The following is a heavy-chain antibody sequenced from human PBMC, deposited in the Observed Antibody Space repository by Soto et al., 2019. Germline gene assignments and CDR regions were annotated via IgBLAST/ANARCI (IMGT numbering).Heavy chain of an antibody. CDR3: ARRTVNIRTFYSGLKTHCFDY. D-gene: IGHD6-19*01. Sequence: SETLSLTCTVSGGSISSSSNHWGWIRQPPGKGLEWIGNIYYSENTYYNPSLQSRVAISVDTSKNQFSLKLKSVTAADTAIYYCARRTVNIRTFYSGLKTHCFDYWGQGAPVTVSS. CDR2: IYYSENT. V-gene: IGHV4-39*01. CDR1: GGSISSSSNH. J-gene: IGHJ4*02.